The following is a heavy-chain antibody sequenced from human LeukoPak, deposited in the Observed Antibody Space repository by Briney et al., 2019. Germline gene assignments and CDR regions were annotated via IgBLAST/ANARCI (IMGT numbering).Heavy chain of an antibody. Sequence: PSETLSLTCTVSGGSISSGGYYWSWIREHPGKGLEWIGSIYYSGSTNYNPSLQGRVTISLDTSRNQFSLKLSSVTAADTAVYYCASGDNDPLFDYWGQGTLVTVSS. D-gene: IGHD1-1*01. J-gene: IGHJ4*02. CDR3: ASGDNDPLFDY. CDR2: IYYSGST. CDR1: GGSISSGGYY. V-gene: IGHV4-31*03.